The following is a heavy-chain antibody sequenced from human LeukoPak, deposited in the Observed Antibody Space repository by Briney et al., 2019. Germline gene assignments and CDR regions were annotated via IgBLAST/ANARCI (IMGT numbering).Heavy chain of an antibody. V-gene: IGHV3-23*01. CDR1: GFTFSSYA. D-gene: IGHD2-8*01. CDR3: ANISPYCTNGVCYTGDYFDY. CDR2: ISGSGGST. Sequence: GGSLRLSCAASGFTFSSYAMSWVRQAPGKGLEWVSAISGSGGSTYYADSVKGRFTISRDNSKNTLYLQMNNLRAEDTAVYYCANISPYCTNGVCYTGDYFDYWGQGTLVTVSS. J-gene: IGHJ4*02.